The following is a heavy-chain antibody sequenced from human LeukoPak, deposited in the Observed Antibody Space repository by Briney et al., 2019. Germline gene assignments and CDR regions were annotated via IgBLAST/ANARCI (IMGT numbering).Heavy chain of an antibody. Sequence: ASVKVSCKASGYTFTSYYMHWVRQAPGQGLEWMGIINPSGGSTNYAQKFQGRVTMTRDTSTSTVYMELSSLRSEDTAVYYCARDLWFCSSTSCFPPLDDWGQGTLVSVSS. D-gene: IGHD2-2*01. CDR2: INPSGGST. CDR3: ARDLWFCSSTSCFPPLDD. CDR1: GYTFTSYY. J-gene: IGHJ4*02. V-gene: IGHV1-46*01.